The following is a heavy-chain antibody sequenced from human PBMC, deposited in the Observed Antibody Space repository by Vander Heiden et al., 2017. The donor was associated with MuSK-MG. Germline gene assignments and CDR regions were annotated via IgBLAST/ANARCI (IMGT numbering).Heavy chain of an antibody. V-gene: IGHV4-39*01. Sequence: QLQMQESGPGLGKPSAARHLHCQCTGDSIAPNACFWGWIRQPPGKGLEWFGTVYYSGSAYFNPPLRSRVTIAVDAPKGQFSRKLTSVTAADTAVYYCVRRGRGVEPTTGIFDAGGQGILVTVSS. D-gene: IGHD3-10*01. CDR3: VRRGRGVEPTTGIFDA. CDR2: VYYSGSA. J-gene: IGHJ4*02. CDR1: GDSIAPNACF.